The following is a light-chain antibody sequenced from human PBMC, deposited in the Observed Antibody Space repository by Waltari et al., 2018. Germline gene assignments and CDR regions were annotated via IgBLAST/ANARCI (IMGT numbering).Light chain of an antibody. CDR3: AAWDDSLSGRV. Sequence: QSVLTQPPSASGTPGPRVTISCSGRRSNIGNTYVYVYQQLPGTAPKLLIYRNNQRPSGVPDRFSGSKSGTSASLAISGLRSEDEADYYCAAWDDSLSGRVFGGGTKVTVL. V-gene: IGLV1-47*01. J-gene: IGLJ3*02. CDR2: RNN. CDR1: RSNIGNTY.